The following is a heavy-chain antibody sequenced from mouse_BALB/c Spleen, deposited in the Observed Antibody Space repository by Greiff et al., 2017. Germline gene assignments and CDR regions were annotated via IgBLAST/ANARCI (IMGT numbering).Heavy chain of an antibody. CDR3: ARARNYYWSSLAY. V-gene: IGHV1-80*01. CDR2: IYPGDGDT. CDR1: GYTFSSYW. Sequence: VQLQQSGAELVKPGASVKLSCKASGYTFSSYWMYWVRQRPGQGLEWVGRIYPGDGDTNYHEKFKGQATLTTDKASSTLYMQLSSLTSVDSAVYFCARARNYYWSSLAYWGQGTLVTVSA. J-gene: IGHJ3*01. D-gene: IGHD1-1*01.